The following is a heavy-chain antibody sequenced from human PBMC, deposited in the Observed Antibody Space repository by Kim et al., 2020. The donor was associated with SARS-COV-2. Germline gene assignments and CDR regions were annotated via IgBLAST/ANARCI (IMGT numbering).Heavy chain of an antibody. Sequence: GGSLRLSCAASGFTFSSYGMHWVRQAPGKGLEWVSYISSSGSTIYYADSVKGRFTISRDNAKNSLYLQMNSLRAEDTAVYYCARDDYVWGSYRYGSYDWFDPWGQGTLVTVSS. CDR2: ISSSGSTI. CDR1: GFTFSSYG. J-gene: IGHJ5*02. V-gene: IGHV3-48*03. D-gene: IGHD3-16*02. CDR3: ARDDYVWGSYRYGSYDWFDP.